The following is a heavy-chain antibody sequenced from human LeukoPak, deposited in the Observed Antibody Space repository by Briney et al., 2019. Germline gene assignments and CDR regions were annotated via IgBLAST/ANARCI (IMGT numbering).Heavy chain of an antibody. Sequence: GGSLRLSCAASGFTFSSYAMSSVRKAPGTGPHRVDGISGRGSTTYYADSVKGRFTISRDNSKNTLHLQMNSLRAEDTAVYYCAKPLSAASGTDFDNWGQGTLVTVSS. V-gene: IGHV3-23*01. CDR3: AKPLSAASGTDFDN. J-gene: IGHJ4*02. D-gene: IGHD6-13*01. CDR2: ISGRGSTT. CDR1: GFTFSSYA.